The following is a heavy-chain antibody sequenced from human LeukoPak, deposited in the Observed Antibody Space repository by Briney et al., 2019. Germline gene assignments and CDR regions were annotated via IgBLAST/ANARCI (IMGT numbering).Heavy chain of an antibody. J-gene: IGHJ6*02. V-gene: IGHV4-4*07. CDR3: ARDSGYSGGWRYYYYGMDV. CDR1: GGSISSYY. CDR2: IYTSGST. D-gene: IGHD6-19*01. Sequence: SETLSLTCTVSGGSISSYYWSWIRQPAGKGLEWIGRIYTSGSTNYNPSLRSRVTMSVDTSKNQFSLKLSSVTAADTAVYYCARDSGYSGGWRYYYYGMDVWGQGTTVTVSS.